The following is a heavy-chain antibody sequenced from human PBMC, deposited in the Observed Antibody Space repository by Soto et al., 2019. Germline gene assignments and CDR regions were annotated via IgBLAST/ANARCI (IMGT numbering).Heavy chain of an antibody. CDR1: GVSITSYK. J-gene: IGHJ4*02. CDR2: MYSSGSS. Sequence: QVQLQESGPGLVKPSETLSLTCTVSGVSITSYKWSWIRQSPGKGLEWIAYMYSSGSSSYNPSLKSRVPIPVDKSKNQYSLKVNSATAADTAVYYCAREWSAFDYWGQGILVTVSS. V-gene: IGHV4-59*01. CDR3: AREWSAFDY. D-gene: IGHD2-15*01.